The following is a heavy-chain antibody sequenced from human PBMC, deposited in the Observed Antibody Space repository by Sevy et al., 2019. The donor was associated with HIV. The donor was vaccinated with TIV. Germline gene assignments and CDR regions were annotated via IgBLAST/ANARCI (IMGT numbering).Heavy chain of an antibody. CDR1: GFTFSSYA. V-gene: IGHV3-30-3*01. CDR2: ISYDGSNK. CDR3: ARDSYCISTSCYYHFDY. D-gene: IGHD2-2*01. Sequence: GGSLRLSCAASGFTFSSYAMHWVRQAPGKGLEWVAVISYDGSNKYYADSVKGRFTISRDNSKNTLYLQMNSLRAEDTAVYYCARDSYCISTSCYYHFDYWGQGTLVTVSS. J-gene: IGHJ4*02.